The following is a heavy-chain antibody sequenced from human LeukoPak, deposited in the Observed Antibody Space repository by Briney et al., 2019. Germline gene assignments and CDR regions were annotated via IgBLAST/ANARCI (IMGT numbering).Heavy chain of an antibody. CDR3: ASRDILTGYYSFDY. CDR1: GFTVSSNY. J-gene: IGHJ4*02. Sequence: GGSLRLSCAASGFTVSSNYMSWVRQAPGKGLEWVSVIYSGGSTYYADSVKGRFTISRDNSRNTLYLQMNSLRAEDTAVYYCASRDILTGYYSFDYWGQGTLVTVSS. CDR2: IYSGGST. V-gene: IGHV3-66*01. D-gene: IGHD3-9*01.